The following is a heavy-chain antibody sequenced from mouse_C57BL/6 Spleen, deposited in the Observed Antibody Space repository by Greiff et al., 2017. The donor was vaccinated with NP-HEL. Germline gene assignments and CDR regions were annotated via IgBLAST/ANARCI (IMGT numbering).Heavy chain of an antibody. D-gene: IGHD1-1*01. CDR1: GFTFTDYY. Sequence: EVQLVESGGGLVQPGASLSLSCAASGFTFTDYYMSWVRQPPGKALEWLGFISNKANGYTTEYSASVKGRFTISRDNSQSILYLRMNALGADDGDTYYCAKYICSQRYFDVWGTGTTVTVSS. CDR2: ISNKANGYTT. V-gene: IGHV7-3*01. CDR3: AKYICSQRYFDV. J-gene: IGHJ1*03.